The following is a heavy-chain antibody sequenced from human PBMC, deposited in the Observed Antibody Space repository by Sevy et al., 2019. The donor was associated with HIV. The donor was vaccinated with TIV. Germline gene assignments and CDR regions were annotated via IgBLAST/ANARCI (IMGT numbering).Heavy chain of an antibody. J-gene: IGHJ4*02. D-gene: IGHD3-22*01. CDR2: ISTFNGNT. Sequence: ASVKVSCKASGYTFTSYGISWVRQAPGQGLEWMGCISTFNGNTNYAQNLQGRVSMTTDTSTSTAYVELRSLRSDDTAVYYCARRFGDSSGYYDYWGQGTLVTVSS. V-gene: IGHV1-18*01. CDR1: GYTFTSYG. CDR3: ARRFGDSSGYYDY.